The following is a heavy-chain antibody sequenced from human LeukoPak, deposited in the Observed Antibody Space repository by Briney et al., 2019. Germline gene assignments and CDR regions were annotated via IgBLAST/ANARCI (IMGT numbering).Heavy chain of an antibody. D-gene: IGHD3-10*01. J-gene: IGHJ5*02. CDR2: INPNNGNL. V-gene: IGHV1-8*03. Sequence: ASVKVSCKASGYTFGSDDINWVRQATGQGLEWMGWINPNNGNLGYAQSFQGRVTITADESTTTVYMDLSSLRSEDTAVYYCARDGFGELKNWFDPWGQGTLVTVSS. CDR1: GYTFGSDD. CDR3: ARDGFGELKNWFDP.